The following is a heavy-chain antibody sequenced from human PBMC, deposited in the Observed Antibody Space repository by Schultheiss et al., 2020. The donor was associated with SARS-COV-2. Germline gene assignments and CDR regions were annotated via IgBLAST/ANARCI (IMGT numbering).Heavy chain of an antibody. Sequence: GGSLRLSCAASGFTFSSYSMNWVRQAPGKGLEWVSYISSSSSYIYYADSVKGRFTISRDNAKNSLYLQMNSLRAEDTAVYYCARDPEDSGYDPKFDYWGQGTLVTVSS. V-gene: IGHV3-21*05. CDR2: ISSSSSYI. J-gene: IGHJ4*02. CDR1: GFTFSSYS. CDR3: ARDPEDSGYDPKFDY. D-gene: IGHD5-12*01.